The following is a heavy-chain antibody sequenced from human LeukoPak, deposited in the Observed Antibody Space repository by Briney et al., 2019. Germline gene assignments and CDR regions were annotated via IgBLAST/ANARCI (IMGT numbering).Heavy chain of an antibody. CDR2: ISGSGGST. D-gene: IGHD3-3*01. CDR3: AKDLDDFWSGYSFD. Sequence: PGGSLRLSCAASGFTFSSYAMSWVRQAPGKGLEWVSAISGSGGSTYYADSVRGRFTISRDNSKNTLYLQMNSLRAEDTAVYYCAKDLDDFWSGYSFDWGQGTLVTVSS. CDR1: GFTFSSYA. J-gene: IGHJ4*02. V-gene: IGHV3-23*01.